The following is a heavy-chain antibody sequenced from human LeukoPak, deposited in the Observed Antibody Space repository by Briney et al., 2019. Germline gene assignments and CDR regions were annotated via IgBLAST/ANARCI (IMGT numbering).Heavy chain of an antibody. D-gene: IGHD3-22*01. CDR3: AKDDSSGWYRNHFDH. V-gene: IGHV3-30*02. Sequence: GGSLRLSCAASGFTFSSYGMHWVRQAPGKGLEWVALISYDGSNKNYADTVKGRFTISRDNSKNTLYLEMNSLRTGDTAVYYCAKDDSSGWYRNHFDHWGQGTLVTVSS. CDR2: ISYDGSNK. J-gene: IGHJ4*02. CDR1: GFTFSSYG.